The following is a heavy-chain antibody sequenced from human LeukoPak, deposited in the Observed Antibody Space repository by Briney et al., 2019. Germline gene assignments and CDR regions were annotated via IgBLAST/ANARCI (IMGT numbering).Heavy chain of an antibody. CDR2: IGGYSGHT. CDR3: ARPANLYYSADAFAL. J-gene: IGHJ3*01. V-gene: IGHV1-18*01. CDR1: GYSFTDYS. Sequence: ASVNVSCTASGYSFTDYSINWVRLAPGQGLEWIGWIGGYSGHTQYAEKFQGRVIMATNTSTKTAYMELTNLRSDDTAVYYCARPANLYYSADAFALWGQGTLVTVSS. D-gene: IGHD2/OR15-2a*01.